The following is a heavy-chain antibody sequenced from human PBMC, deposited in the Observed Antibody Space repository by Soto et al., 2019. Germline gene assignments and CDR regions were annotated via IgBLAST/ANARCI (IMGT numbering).Heavy chain of an antibody. CDR3: ARYSGYEGLRFDP. Sequence: QVQLQESGPGLVKPSPTLSLTCPVSCGSISSGYYYWSWIRQPPGKGLEWIGYIYYSGSTYYDPSLKSRVTISVDTSKNQFSLKLSSVTAADTAVYYCARYSGYEGLRFDPWGQGTLVTVSS. J-gene: IGHJ5*02. D-gene: IGHD5-12*01. CDR2: IYYSGST. V-gene: IGHV4-30-4*01. CDR1: CGSISSGYYY.